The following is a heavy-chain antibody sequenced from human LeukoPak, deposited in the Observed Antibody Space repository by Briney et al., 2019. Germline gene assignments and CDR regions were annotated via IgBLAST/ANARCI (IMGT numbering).Heavy chain of an antibody. D-gene: IGHD4-17*01. CDR1: EFTFSSYW. Sequence: GGSLRLSCAASEFTFSSYWMSWVRQAPGKGLEWVANIKQDGGERYYLDSVKGRFTVSRDNAKNSLYLQMNSLRAEDTAVYYCARVGARQVLEYWGQGTLVTVSS. CDR3: ARVGARQVLEY. J-gene: IGHJ4*02. V-gene: IGHV3-7*01. CDR2: IKQDGGER.